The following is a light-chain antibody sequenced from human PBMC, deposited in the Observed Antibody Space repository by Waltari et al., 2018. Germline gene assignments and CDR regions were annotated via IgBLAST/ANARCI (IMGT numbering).Light chain of an antibody. Sequence: EIVLTQSPATLSLSPGERATLSCRANQSLDNYLAWYQQKPGLTPRLLIFDASNRATGVPVRFSGSGSGTDFTLTINSLEPEDCAVYYCQQRSNWPPGRTFGGGTKVEVK. CDR2: DAS. CDR1: QSLDNY. CDR3: QQRSNWPPGRT. V-gene: IGKV3-11*01. J-gene: IGKJ4*01.